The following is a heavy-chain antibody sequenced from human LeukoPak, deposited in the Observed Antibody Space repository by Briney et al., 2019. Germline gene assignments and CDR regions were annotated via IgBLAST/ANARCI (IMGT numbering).Heavy chain of an antibody. CDR1: GFTFSSYA. CDR3: ARPTYGDYWDAFDV. V-gene: IGHV3-30*04. Sequence: PGGSLRLSCAASGFTFSSYAMHWVRQAPGKGLEWVAVISYNGSNKYYADSVKGRFTISRDNSKNTLYLQMNSLRDDDTAVYYCARPTYGDYWDAFDVWGQGTMVTVSS. CDR2: ISYNGSNK. D-gene: IGHD4-17*01. J-gene: IGHJ3*01.